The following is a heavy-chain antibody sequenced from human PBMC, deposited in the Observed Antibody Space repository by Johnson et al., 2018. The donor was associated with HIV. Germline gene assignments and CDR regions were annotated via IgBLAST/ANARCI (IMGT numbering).Heavy chain of an antibody. CDR1: GFTFSSYA. Sequence: QVQLVESGGGVVQPGRSLRLSCAASGFTFSSYAMHWVRQAPGKGLEWVAVISYDGSNKYYADSVKGRFTISRDNSKNTLYLQMTSLRAEDTAVYYCARDEGILVVSHAFDIWGQGTMVTFSS. CDR2: ISYDGSNK. D-gene: IGHD3-22*01. V-gene: IGHV3-30-3*01. J-gene: IGHJ3*02. CDR3: ARDEGILVVSHAFDI.